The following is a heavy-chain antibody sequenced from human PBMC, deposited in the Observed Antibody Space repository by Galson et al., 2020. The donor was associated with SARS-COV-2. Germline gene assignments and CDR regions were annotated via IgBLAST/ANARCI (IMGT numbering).Heavy chain of an antibody. CDR1: GFTFDDYG. CDR3: ARHSGSYYVYYSYGMDV. Sequence: GGSLRLSCAASGFTFDDYGMSWVRQAPGKGLEWVSGINWNGGSTGYADSVKGRSTISRDNAKNSLYLQMNSLRAEDTALYHCARHSGSYYVYYSYGMDVWGQGTTVTVSS. J-gene: IGHJ6*02. V-gene: IGHV3-20*01. CDR2: INWNGGST. D-gene: IGHD1-26*01.